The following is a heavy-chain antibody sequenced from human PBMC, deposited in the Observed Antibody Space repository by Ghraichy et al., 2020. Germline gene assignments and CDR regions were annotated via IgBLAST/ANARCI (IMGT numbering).Heavy chain of an antibody. CDR1: GFTFDDYA. CDR2: ISWNGGSL. D-gene: IGHD1-26*01. CDR3: AKEGGTYHHFDY. J-gene: IGHJ4*02. Sequence: GGSLRLSCAASGFTFDDYAMHWVRQAPGKGLEWVSGISWNGGSLGYADSVKGRFTISRDNAKNSLYLQMNSLRAEDTALYYCAKEGGTYHHFDYWGQGTLVTVSS. V-gene: IGHV3-9*01.